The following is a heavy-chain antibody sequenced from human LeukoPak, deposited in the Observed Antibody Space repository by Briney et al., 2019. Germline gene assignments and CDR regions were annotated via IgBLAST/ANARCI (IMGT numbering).Heavy chain of an antibody. Sequence: PGGSLRLSCAASGFNFANHAMSWVRQTPGKGLEWVSAISGGGDITYYADSVTGRFTISRDNSKDTLFLQMHSLRPGDTAVYSFVREDTPATANYWGQGTLVTISS. CDR1: GFNFANHA. D-gene: IGHD2-15*01. J-gene: IGHJ4*02. CDR3: VREDTPATANY. CDR2: ISGGGDIT. V-gene: IGHV3-23*01.